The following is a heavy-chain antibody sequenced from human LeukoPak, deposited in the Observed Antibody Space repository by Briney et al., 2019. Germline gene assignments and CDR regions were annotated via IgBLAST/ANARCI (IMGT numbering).Heavy chain of an antibody. CDR1: GGSISSGGYS. D-gene: IGHD2-2*01. CDR2: IYYSGST. V-gene: IGHV4-31*03. CDR3: ARSEVPAAHYWYFDL. J-gene: IGHJ2*01. Sequence: SQTLSLTCTVSGGSISSGGYSWSWIRQHPGQGLEWIGYIYYSGSTYYNPSLKSRVTISVDTSKNQFSLKLSSVTAADTAVYYCARSEVPAAHYWYFDLWGRGTLVTVSS.